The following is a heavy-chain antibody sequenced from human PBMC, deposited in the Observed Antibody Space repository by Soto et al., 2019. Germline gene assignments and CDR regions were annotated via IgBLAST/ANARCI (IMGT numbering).Heavy chain of an antibody. CDR1: GFTFSSYG. Sequence: PGGSLRLSCAASGFTFSSYGMHWVRQAPGKGLEWVAVISYDGSNKYYADSVKGRFTISRDNSKNTLYLQMNSLRAEDTAVYYCAKDLGRYYYGSGTSLWFDPWGQGTLVTAPQ. CDR2: ISYDGSNK. CDR3: AKDLGRYYYGSGTSLWFDP. J-gene: IGHJ5*02. V-gene: IGHV3-30*18. D-gene: IGHD3-10*01.